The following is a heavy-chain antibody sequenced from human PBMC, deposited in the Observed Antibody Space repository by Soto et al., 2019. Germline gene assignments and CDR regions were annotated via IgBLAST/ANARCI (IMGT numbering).Heavy chain of an antibody. D-gene: IGHD2-2*01. CDR2: ISSSSSYI. J-gene: IGHJ6*02. CDR3: ARDPQGVVVRPALYGMDV. Sequence: PGGSLRLSCAASGFTFSSYSMNWVRQAPGKGLEWVSSISSSSSYIYYADSVKGRFTISRDNAKNSLYLQMNSLRAEDTAVYYCARDPQGVVVRPALYGMDVWGQGTTVTVSS. CDR1: GFTFSSYS. V-gene: IGHV3-21*01.